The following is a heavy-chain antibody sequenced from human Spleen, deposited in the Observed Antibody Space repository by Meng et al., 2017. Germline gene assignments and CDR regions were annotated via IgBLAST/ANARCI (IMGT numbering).Heavy chain of an antibody. CDR2: INHSGGT. V-gene: IGHV4-34*01. CDR1: GGSFSDYS. J-gene: IGHJ4*02. Sequence: VQLHAWGTGLLKPCETRFLTCVVSGGSFSDYSWRWIREPPGKGLDWIGEINHSGGTNYNPSLESRATISVDTSQNNLSLKLSSATAADSAVYYCARGPTTMAHDFDYWGQGTLVTVSS. CDR3: ARGPTTMAHDFDY. D-gene: IGHD4-11*01.